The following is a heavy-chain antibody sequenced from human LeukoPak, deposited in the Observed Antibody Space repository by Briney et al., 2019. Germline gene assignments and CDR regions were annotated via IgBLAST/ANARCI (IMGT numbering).Heavy chain of an antibody. CDR1: GYSFTSYW. CDR3: ARSPAVYGGNGFPFDY. J-gene: IGHJ4*02. D-gene: IGHD4-23*01. CDR2: IYPGDSDT. Sequence: GESLKISCKGSGYSFTSYWIGWVRQMPGKGLEWMGIIYPGDSDTRYSPSFQGQVTISADKSISTAYLQWSSLKASDTAMYYCARSPAVYGGNGFPFDYWGQGTLVTVSS. V-gene: IGHV5-51*01.